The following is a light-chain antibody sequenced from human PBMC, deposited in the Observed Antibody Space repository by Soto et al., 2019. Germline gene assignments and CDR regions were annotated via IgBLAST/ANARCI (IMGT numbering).Light chain of an antibody. J-gene: IGKJ2*01. CDR1: QGISSY. Sequence: DIQLTQSPSFLSASVGDRVTVTCRASQGISSYLAWYQQKPGKAPNLLIYAASTLESGVPSRFSGSGSGTEFTLPLTSLQPEDFATYYCQQLNSYPHTFGQGTKLEI. CDR3: QQLNSYPHT. CDR2: AAS. V-gene: IGKV1-9*01.